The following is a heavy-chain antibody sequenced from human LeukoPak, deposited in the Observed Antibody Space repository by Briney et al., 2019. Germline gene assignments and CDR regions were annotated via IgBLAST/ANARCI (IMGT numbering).Heavy chain of an antibody. CDR1: GFTFDDYA. CDR2: ISGDGGST. J-gene: IGHJ4*02. CDR3: ATLPIAAAGTGYFDY. D-gene: IGHD6-13*01. Sequence: PGGSLRLSCAASGFTFDDYAMHWVRQAPGKGLESVSLISGDGGSTYYADSVKGRFTISRDNSKNSLYLQMNSLRTEDTALYYCATLPIAAAGTGYFDYWGQGTLVTVSS. V-gene: IGHV3-43*02.